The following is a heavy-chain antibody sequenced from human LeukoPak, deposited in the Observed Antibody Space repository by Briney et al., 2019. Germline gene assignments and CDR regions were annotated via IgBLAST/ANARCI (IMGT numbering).Heavy chain of an antibody. J-gene: IGHJ5*02. V-gene: IGHV4-38-2*02. CDR3: ARDFWSGSNWFDP. D-gene: IGHD3-3*01. CDR2: MFHSGST. Sequence: SETLSLTCTVSGYSISNGYYWGWIRQPPGKGLEWIGSMFHSGSTDYNPSLKSRVTMSVDTSMNQFSLKLSSVTAADTAVYYCARDFWSGSNWFDPWGQGTLVTVSS. CDR1: GYSISNGYY.